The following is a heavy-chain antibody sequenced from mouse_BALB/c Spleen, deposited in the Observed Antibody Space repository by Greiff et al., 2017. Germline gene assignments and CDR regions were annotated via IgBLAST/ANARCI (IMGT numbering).Heavy chain of an antibody. CDR2: ISNLAYSI. J-gene: IGHJ3*01. Sequence: VQLKESGGGLVKPGGSLKLSCAASGFTFSDYGMAWVRQAPGKGPEWVAFISNLAYSIYYADTVTGRFTISRENAKNTLYLEMSSLRSEDTAMYYCAIWLRRGFAYWGQGTLVTVSA. D-gene: IGHD2-2*01. CDR3: AIWLRRGFAY. V-gene: IGHV5-15*02. CDR1: GFTFSDYG.